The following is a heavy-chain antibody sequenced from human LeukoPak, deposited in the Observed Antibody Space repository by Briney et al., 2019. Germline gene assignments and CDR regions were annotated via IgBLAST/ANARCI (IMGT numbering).Heavy chain of an antibody. CDR2: IYYSGST. J-gene: IGHJ4*02. V-gene: IGHV4-59*08. CDR3: ARQGRGSSAGFDY. CDR1: GVSISSYY. D-gene: IGHD6-13*01. Sequence: SETLSLTCTVSGVSISSYYWSWIRQPPGKGLEWIGYIYYSGSTNYSPSLKSRVTVSVDTSKNQFSLKLSSVTAAGTAVYYCARQGRGSSAGFDYWGQGTLVTVSS.